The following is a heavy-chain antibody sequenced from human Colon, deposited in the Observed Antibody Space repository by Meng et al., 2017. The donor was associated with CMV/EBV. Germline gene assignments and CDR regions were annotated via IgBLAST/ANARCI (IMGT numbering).Heavy chain of an antibody. CDR2: MSGSSRTI. CDR3: ARAGYYDGSGPDY. D-gene: IGHD3-22*01. J-gene: IGHJ4*02. V-gene: IGHV3-11*04. CDR1: GFTFRDYY. Sequence: ASGFTFRDYYMSWIRQAPGKGLEWISYMSGSSRTIYYADSVQGRFSISRDNAKDSLYLQMTSLTAEDTAVYYCARAGYYDGSGPDYWGQGTLVTVSS.